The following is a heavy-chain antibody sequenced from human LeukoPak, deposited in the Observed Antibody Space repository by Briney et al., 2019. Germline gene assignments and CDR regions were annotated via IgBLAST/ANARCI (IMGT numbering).Heavy chain of an antibody. CDR3: ARGQAQQWLVSPWNYYYMDV. D-gene: IGHD6-19*01. Sequence: PGGSLRLSRAASGFSFSSYWMHWVRQAPGKGLMWVSRLNSVGSSTTYADSVKGRFTISRDNAKNTLYLQMNSLRAEDTAVYYCARGQAQQWLVSPWNYYYMDVWGKGTTVTISS. CDR2: LNSVGSST. V-gene: IGHV3-74*01. J-gene: IGHJ6*03. CDR1: GFSFSSYW.